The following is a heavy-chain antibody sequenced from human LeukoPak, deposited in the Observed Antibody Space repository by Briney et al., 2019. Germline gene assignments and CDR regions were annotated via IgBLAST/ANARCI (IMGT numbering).Heavy chain of an antibody. Sequence: ASVKVSCKVSGYTLTELSMHWVRQAPGKGLEWMGGFDPEDGETIYAQKFQGRVTMTEDTSTDTAYMELSSLRAEDTAVYYCARLSSSWPEDDYWGQGTLVTVSS. CDR3: ARLSSSWPEDDY. D-gene: IGHD6-13*01. J-gene: IGHJ4*02. CDR1: GYTLTELS. V-gene: IGHV1-24*01. CDR2: FDPEDGET.